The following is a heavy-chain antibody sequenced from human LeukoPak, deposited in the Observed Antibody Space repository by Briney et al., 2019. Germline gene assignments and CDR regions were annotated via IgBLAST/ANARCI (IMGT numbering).Heavy chain of an antibody. Sequence: GGSLRLSCAASGFTFSSYSMNWVRQAPGKGLEWVSSISSSSSYIYYADSVKGRFTISRDNAKNSLYLQMNSLRAEDTAVYYCARYDSSGRSFDCWGQGTLVTVSS. V-gene: IGHV3-21*01. J-gene: IGHJ4*02. CDR3: ARYDSSGRSFDC. D-gene: IGHD3-22*01. CDR2: ISSSSSYI. CDR1: GFTFSSYS.